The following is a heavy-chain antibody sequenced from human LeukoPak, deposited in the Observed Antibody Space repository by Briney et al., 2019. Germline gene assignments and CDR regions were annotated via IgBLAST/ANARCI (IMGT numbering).Heavy chain of an antibody. CDR2: IYSGGST. J-gene: IGHJ4*02. CDR1: GFTVSSNY. D-gene: IGHD5-18*01. V-gene: IGHV3-53*01. CDR3: ASRHTSMDYFDY. Sequence: GGSLRLSCAASGFTVSSNYMSRVRQAPGKGLEWVSVIYSGGSTYYADSVKGRFTISRDNSKNTLYLQMNSLRAEDTAVYYCASRHTSMDYFDYWGQGALVTVSS.